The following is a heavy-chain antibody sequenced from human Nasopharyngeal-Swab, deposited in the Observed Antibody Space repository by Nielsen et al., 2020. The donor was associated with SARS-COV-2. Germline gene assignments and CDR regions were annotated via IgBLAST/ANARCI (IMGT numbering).Heavy chain of an antibody. Sequence: GESLKISCAASGFTFSSYAMSWVRPAPGKGLEWVSAISGSGGSTYYADSVKGRFTISRDNSKNTLYLKMNSLRAEDTAVYYCAKGGYCSSTSCYIDYWGQGTLVTVSS. CDR2: ISGSGGST. D-gene: IGHD2-2*02. J-gene: IGHJ4*02. V-gene: IGHV3-23*01. CDR1: GFTFSSYA. CDR3: AKGGYCSSTSCYIDY.